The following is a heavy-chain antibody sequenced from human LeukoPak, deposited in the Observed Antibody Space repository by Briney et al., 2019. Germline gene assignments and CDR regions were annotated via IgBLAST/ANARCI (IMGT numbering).Heavy chain of an antibody. J-gene: IGHJ6*03. V-gene: IGHV3-20*04. CDR1: GFTFDDYG. D-gene: IGHD6-19*01. CDR2: INWNGGST. CDR3: ASVKAVAGTAQYYYYYYYMDV. Sequence: GGSLRLSCAASGFTFDDYGMSWVRQAPGKGLEWVSGINWNGGSTGYADSVKGRFTISRDNAKNSLYLQMSSLRAEDTALYYCASVKAVAGTAQYYYYYYYMDVWGKGTTVTVSS.